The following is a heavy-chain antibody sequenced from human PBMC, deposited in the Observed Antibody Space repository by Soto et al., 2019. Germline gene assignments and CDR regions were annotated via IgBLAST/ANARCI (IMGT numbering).Heavy chain of an antibody. Sequence: SETLSLTCTVSGGSISSSSYYWGWIRQPPGKGLEWIGSIYYSGSIYYNPSLKSRITISGDTSKNQFSLKLSSVTAADTAMYYCARQGRGFYYFDYWGQGTLVTVSS. D-gene: IGHD6-25*01. V-gene: IGHV4-39*01. CDR3: ARQGRGFYYFDY. CDR1: GGSISSSSYY. J-gene: IGHJ4*02. CDR2: IYYSGSI.